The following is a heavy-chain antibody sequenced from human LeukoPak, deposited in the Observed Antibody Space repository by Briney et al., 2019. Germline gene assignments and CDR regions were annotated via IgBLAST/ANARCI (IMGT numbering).Heavy chain of an antibody. Sequence: KTGGSLRLSCAASGFTFSSYSMNWVRQAPGKGLKWVSYISSSSSYIYYADSVKGRFTISRDNAKNSLYLQMNSLRPEDTAVYYCARDGSAVAPHDVNWFDPWGQGTLATVSS. CDR1: GFTFSSYS. CDR2: ISSSSSYI. V-gene: IGHV3-21*01. J-gene: IGHJ5*02. CDR3: ARDGSAVAPHDVNWFDP. D-gene: IGHD6-19*01.